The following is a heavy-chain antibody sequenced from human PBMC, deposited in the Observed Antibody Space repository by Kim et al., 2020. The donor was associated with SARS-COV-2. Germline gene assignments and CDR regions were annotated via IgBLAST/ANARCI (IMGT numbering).Heavy chain of an antibody. CDR1: GFTFSSYG. D-gene: IGHD2-15*01. CDR2: IWYDGSNK. J-gene: IGHJ1*01. Sequence: GSLRLSCAASGFTFSSYGMHWVRQAPGKGLEWVAVIWYDGSNKYYADSVKGRFTISRDNSKNTLYLQMNSLRAEDTAVYYCARDSKGYCSGGSCLFQHWGQGTLVTVSS. CDR3: ARDSKGYCSGGSCLFQH. V-gene: IGHV3-33*01.